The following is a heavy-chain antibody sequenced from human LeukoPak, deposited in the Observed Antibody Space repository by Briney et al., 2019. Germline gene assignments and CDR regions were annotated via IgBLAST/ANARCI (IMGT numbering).Heavy chain of an antibody. CDR3: SRDTAMATFDY. Sequence: GESLKISCKGSGYSFTSYWIGWVRQMPGKGLEWMGIIYPGDSDTRYSPSFQDQVTISSDKSISTAYLQSRSLRASDTAIYYWSRDTAMATFDYWGQGTLVTVSS. CDR2: IYPGDSDT. CDR1: GYSFTSYW. J-gene: IGHJ4*02. V-gene: IGHV5-51*01. D-gene: IGHD5-18*01.